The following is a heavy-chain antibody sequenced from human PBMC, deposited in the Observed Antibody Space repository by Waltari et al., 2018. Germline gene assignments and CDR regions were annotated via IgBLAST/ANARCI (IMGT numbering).Heavy chain of an antibody. Sequence: QVQLQQWGAGLLKPSETLSLTCAVYGGSFSGYYWSWIRQPPGKGLEWIGEINHSGRTNYNPSLKRRVNISVDTSKNQFSLKLSSVTAADTAVYYCARGGIVGATGGTDYWGQGTLVTVSS. CDR1: GGSFSGYY. CDR2: INHSGRT. D-gene: IGHD1-26*01. V-gene: IGHV4-34*01. J-gene: IGHJ4*02. CDR3: ARGGIVGATGGTDY.